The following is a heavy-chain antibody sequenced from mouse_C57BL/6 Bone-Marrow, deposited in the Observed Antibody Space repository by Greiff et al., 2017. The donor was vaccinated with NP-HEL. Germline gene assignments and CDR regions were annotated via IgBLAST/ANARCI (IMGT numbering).Heavy chain of an antibody. V-gene: IGHV1-52*01. J-gene: IGHJ1*03. D-gene: IGHD2-4*01. CDR2: IDPSDSET. CDR1: GYTFTSYW. CDR3: ARTKDYPRYFDG. Sequence: QVQLQQPGAELVRPGSSVKLSCKASGYTFTSYWMHWVKQRPIQGLEWIGNIDPSDSETPYNQKFKDKATLTVDKSSSTAYRQLSSLTSEDSAVYYCARTKDYPRYFDGWGTGTTVTVSS.